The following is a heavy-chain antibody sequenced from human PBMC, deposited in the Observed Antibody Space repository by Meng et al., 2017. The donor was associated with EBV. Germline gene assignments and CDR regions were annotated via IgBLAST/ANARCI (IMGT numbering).Heavy chain of an antibody. CDR2: FLPTLGAP. CDR1: GGPFRNYA. D-gene: IGHD3-10*01. V-gene: IGHV1-69*01. CDR3: ASESGRGYTPDY. Sequence: QGQLVHSAAEVKKPGSQGKFSCKTSGGPFRNYAISWVRQAPGQGLEWLGGFLPTLGAPNYAQKFHGRVSITADESTSTHYMDLSSLRSEDTAVYYCASESGRGYTPDYWGQGTLVTVSS. J-gene: IGHJ4*02.